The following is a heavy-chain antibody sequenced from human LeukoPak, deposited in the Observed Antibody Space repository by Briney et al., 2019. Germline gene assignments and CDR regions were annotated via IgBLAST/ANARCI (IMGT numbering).Heavy chain of an antibody. Sequence: GGSLRLSCAASGFTLGSYWMSWVRPAPGKGPEWVAYIKQDGSEKYYVDSVKGRFTIPRDNAKNSLYLQMNSLRAEDTAVYYCARDYYDSSGYPWFDPWGQGTLVTVSS. CDR2: IKQDGSEK. D-gene: IGHD3-22*01. J-gene: IGHJ5*02. CDR1: GFTLGSYW. CDR3: ARDYYDSSGYPWFDP. V-gene: IGHV3-7*01.